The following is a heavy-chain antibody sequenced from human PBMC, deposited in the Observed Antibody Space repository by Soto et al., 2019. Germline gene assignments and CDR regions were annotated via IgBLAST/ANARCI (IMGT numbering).Heavy chain of an antibody. V-gene: IGHV3-30*18. D-gene: IGHD2-2*01. Sequence: QVQLVESGGGVVQPGRSLRLSCAASGFTFSSYGMHWVRQAPGKGLEWVAVISYDGSNKYYADSVKGRFTISRDNSKNTLYLQMNSLRAEDTAVYYCAKDVNIVVVPAATTHDAFDIWGQGTMVTVSS. CDR3: AKDVNIVVVPAATTHDAFDI. J-gene: IGHJ3*02. CDR1: GFTFSSYG. CDR2: ISYDGSNK.